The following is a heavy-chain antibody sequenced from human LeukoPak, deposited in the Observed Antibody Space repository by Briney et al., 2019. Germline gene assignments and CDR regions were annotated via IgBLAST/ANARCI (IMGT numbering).Heavy chain of an antibody. CDR1: GGTFSSYA. Sequence: GASVKVSCKXSGGTFSSYAISWVRQAPGQGLEWMGGIIPIFGTANYAQKFQGRVTITADESTSTAYMELSSLRSEDTAVYYCARTPRTSSSSLPGLYYYYYYMDVWGKGTTVTVSS. CDR3: ARTPRTSSSSLPGLYYYYYYMDV. CDR2: IIPIFGTA. J-gene: IGHJ6*03. D-gene: IGHD6-6*01. V-gene: IGHV1-69*13.